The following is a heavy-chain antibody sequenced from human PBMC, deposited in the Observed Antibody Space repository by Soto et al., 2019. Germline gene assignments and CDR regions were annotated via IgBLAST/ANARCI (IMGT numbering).Heavy chain of an antibody. D-gene: IGHD3-3*01. V-gene: IGHV3-66*01. CDR1: GFTVSSNY. CDR2: IYSGGST. J-gene: IGHJ6*03. Sequence: GGSLRLSCAASGFTVSSNYMSWVRQAPGKGLEWVSVIYSGGSTYYADSVKGRFTISRDNSKNTLYLQMNSLRAEDTAAYYCAGGCYDFWSGYYHYYYYYMDVWGKGTTVTVSS. CDR3: AGGCYDFWSGYYHYYYYYMDV.